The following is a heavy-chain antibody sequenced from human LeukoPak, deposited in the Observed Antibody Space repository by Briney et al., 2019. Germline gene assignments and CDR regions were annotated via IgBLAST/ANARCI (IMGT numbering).Heavy chain of an antibody. CDR3: ARGDGYNFFDY. Sequence: GGSLRLSCAASGFTVSSNYMSWVRQAPGKGLEWVSVIYVDGTTYYADSVKGRFTISRDNSKNTLSLQMNSLRAEDTAVYYCARGDGYNFFDYWGQGTLVTVSS. D-gene: IGHD5-24*01. CDR2: IYVDGTT. CDR1: GFTVSSNY. V-gene: IGHV3-53*01. J-gene: IGHJ4*02.